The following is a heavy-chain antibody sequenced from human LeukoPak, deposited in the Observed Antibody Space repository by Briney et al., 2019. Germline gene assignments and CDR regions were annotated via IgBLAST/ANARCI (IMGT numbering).Heavy chain of an antibody. CDR2: INHSGST. J-gene: IGHJ4*02. D-gene: IGHD6-19*01. Sequence: SETLSLTCAVYGGSFSGYYWSWIRQPPGKGLEWIGEINHSGSTNYNPSFKSRVTISVDTSKNQFSLKLSSVTAADTAVYYCARVLRIAVAGTGVVCYFDYWGQGTLVTVSS. CDR3: ARVLRIAVAGTGVVCYFDY. CDR1: GGSFSGYY. V-gene: IGHV4-34*01.